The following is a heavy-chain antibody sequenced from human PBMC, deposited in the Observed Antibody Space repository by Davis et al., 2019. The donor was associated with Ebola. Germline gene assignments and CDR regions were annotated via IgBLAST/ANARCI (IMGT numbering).Heavy chain of an antibody. CDR1: GFTFSSYW. Sequence: GESLKISCAASGFTFSSYWMSWVRQAPGKGLEWVANIKQDGSEKYYVDSVKGRFTISRDNAKNSLYLQMNSLRAEDTAVYYCARDSWFGELLFQWFDYWGQGTLVTVSS. V-gene: IGHV3-7*01. CDR3: ARDSWFGELLFQWFDY. J-gene: IGHJ4*02. CDR2: IKQDGSEK. D-gene: IGHD3-10*01.